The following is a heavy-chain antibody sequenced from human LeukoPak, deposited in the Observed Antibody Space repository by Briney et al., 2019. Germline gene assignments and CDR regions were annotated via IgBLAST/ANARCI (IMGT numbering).Heavy chain of an antibody. CDR3: AREGGFFRPLDY. D-gene: IGHD3-3*01. V-gene: IGHV4-4*02. J-gene: IGHJ4*02. CDR1: GGSVTSTNW. CDR2: VHLDGRT. Sequence: SETLSLTCAVSGGSVTSTNWWTWVRQPPGKGLEWIGEVHLDGRTNYNPSLTGRLTLSVDLYENHISLKLTPVTAADTAVYYCAREGGFFRPLDYLGQGTLVTVSS.